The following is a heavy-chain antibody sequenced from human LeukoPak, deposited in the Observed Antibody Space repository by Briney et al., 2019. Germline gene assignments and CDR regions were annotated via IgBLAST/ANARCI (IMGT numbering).Heavy chain of an antibody. V-gene: IGHV3-30-3*01. D-gene: IGHD3-22*01. CDR2: ISYDGSNK. CDR1: GFTFSSYA. Sequence: GGSLRLSCAASGFTFSSYAMHWVRQAPGKGLEWVAVISYDGSNKYYADSVKGRFTISRDNSKNTLYLQMNSLRAEDTAVYYCARDYYDSSGYYYALDYWGQGTLVTVSS. CDR3: ARDYYDSSGYYYALDY. J-gene: IGHJ4*02.